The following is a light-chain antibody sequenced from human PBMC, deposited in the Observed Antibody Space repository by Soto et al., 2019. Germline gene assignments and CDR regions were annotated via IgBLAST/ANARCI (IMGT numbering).Light chain of an antibody. Sequence: EIVMTQSPATLSVSPGERATLSCRASQSVRSNLAWYQQKPGQAPRLLFYGASTRATGIPARFSGSGSGTEFSLIISSLQSEDIAVYYCQQYNNWPALTFGGGTKVEIK. J-gene: IGKJ4*01. CDR2: GAS. CDR1: QSVRSN. CDR3: QQYNNWPALT. V-gene: IGKV3-15*01.